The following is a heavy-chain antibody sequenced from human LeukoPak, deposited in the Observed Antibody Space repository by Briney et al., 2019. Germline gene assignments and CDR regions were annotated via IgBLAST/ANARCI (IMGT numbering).Heavy chain of an antibody. V-gene: IGHV5-10-1*01. CDR2: IDPSDSYT. D-gene: IGHD2-15*01. J-gene: IGHJ5*02. CDR3: ASGSDFLNWFDP. CDR1: GYSFTSYW. Sequence: PGESLKISCKGSGYSFTSYWISWVRQMPGKGLEWMGRIDPSDSYTNYSPSFQGHVTISADKSISTAYLQWSSLKASDTAMYYCASGSDFLNWFDPWGQGTLVTVSS.